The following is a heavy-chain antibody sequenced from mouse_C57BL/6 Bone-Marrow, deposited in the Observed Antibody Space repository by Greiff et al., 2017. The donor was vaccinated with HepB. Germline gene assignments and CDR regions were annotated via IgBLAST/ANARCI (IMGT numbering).Heavy chain of an antibody. CDR2: IDPETGGT. V-gene: IGHV1-15*01. CDR3: TKTFTVVARDYFDY. CDR1: GYTFTDYE. Sequence: QVQLQQSGAELVRPGASVTLSCKASGYTFTDYEMHWVKQTPVHGLEWIGAIDPETGGTAYNQKFKGKAILTADKSSSTAYMERRSLTSEDSAVYYCTKTFTVVARDYFDYWGQGTTRTVSS. J-gene: IGHJ2*01. D-gene: IGHD1-1*01.